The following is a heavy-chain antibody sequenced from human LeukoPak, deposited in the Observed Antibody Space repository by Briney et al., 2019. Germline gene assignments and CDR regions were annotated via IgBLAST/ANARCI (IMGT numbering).Heavy chain of an antibody. CDR2: INHSGST. V-gene: IGHV4-34*01. Sequence: SETLSLTCAVYGGSFSGYYWSWIRQPPGKGLEWIGEINHSGSTNYNPSLKSRVTISVDTSKNQFSLKLSSVTGADTAVYYCASRGWHRYPWAERVRSRGGFDYWGQGTLVTVSS. D-gene: IGHD1-1*01. J-gene: IGHJ4*02. CDR1: GGSFSGYY. CDR3: ASRGWHRYPWAERVRSRGGFDY.